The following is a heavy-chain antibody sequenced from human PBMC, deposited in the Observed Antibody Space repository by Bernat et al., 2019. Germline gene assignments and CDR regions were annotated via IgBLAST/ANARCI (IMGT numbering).Heavy chain of an antibody. V-gene: IGHV3-15*01. CDR3: TTDGGYRRGDFDY. Sequence: EVQLVESGGGLVKPGGSLRLSCAASGFTFNNAWMSWVRQAPGKVLEWVGRIKNKNDGGTTDYGAPVKGRFTVSRDDSKNTLYLQMNSLKTDDTALYYCTTDGGYRRGDFDYWGQGTLVTVSS. CDR2: IKNKNDGGTT. D-gene: IGHD6-13*01. CDR1: GFTFNNAW. J-gene: IGHJ4*02.